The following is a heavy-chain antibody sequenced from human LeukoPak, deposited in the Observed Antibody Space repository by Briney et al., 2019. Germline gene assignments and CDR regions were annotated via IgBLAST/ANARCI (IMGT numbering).Heavy chain of an antibody. CDR2: IIPIFGTA. J-gene: IGHJ3*02. V-gene: IGHV1-69*06. CDR1: GGTFSSYA. CDR3: ARGNPPYYYDSSANDAFDI. D-gene: IGHD3-22*01. Sequence: GAPVKVSCTASGGTFSSYAISWVRQAPGQGLEWMGGIIPIFGTANYAQKFQGRVTITADKSMSTAYMELRSLRSDDTAVYYCARGNPPYYYDSSANDAFDIWGQGTMVTVSS.